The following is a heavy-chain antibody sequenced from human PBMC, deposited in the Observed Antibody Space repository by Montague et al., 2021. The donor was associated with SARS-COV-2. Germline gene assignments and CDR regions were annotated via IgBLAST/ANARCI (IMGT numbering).Heavy chain of an antibody. D-gene: IGHD2-15*01. J-gene: IGHJ6*02. CDR2: TNDSGRT. V-gene: IGHV4-34*01. Sequence: SETLSLTCAVYGGSFSGYYWSWIRQPPGRGLEWIGETNDSGRTNXNPSLKGRVTISVDTFKNQFSLRLSSVTAAETAVYYCARGYCSGSGCYYYYGMDVWGQGTTVTVSS. CDR1: GGSFSGYY. CDR3: ARGYCSGSGCYYYYGMDV.